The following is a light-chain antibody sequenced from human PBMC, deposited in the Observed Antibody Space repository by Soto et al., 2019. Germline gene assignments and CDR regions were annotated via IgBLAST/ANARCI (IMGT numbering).Light chain of an antibody. CDR2: GNS. Sequence: LTQPPSVSGAPGQRVPISCTGSSSNIGAGYDVHWYQQLPGTAPKLLIYGNSNRPSGVPDRFSGSKSGTSASLAITGLQAEDEADYYCQSYDSSLSGSVVFGGGTKLTVL. CDR1: SSNIGAGYD. CDR3: QSYDSSLSGSVV. V-gene: IGLV1-40*01. J-gene: IGLJ2*01.